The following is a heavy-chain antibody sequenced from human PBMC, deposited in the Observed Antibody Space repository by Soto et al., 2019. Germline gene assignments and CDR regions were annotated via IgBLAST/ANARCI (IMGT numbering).Heavy chain of an antibody. CDR2: IYYSGST. Sequence: SETLSLTCTVSGGSISSSSYYWGWIRQPPGKGLEWIGSIYYSGSTYYNPSLKSRVTISVDTSKNQFSLKLSSVTAADTAVYYCARNGDFWSGYYLEDAFDIWGQGTMVTVSS. CDR3: ARNGDFWSGYYLEDAFDI. V-gene: IGHV4-39*01. J-gene: IGHJ3*02. D-gene: IGHD3-3*01. CDR1: GGSISSSSYY.